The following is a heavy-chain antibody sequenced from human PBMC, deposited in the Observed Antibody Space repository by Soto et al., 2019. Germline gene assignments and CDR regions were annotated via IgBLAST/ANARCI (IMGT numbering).Heavy chain of an antibody. Sequence: GGSLRLSCAASGFTFSYSWMHWLRQGPGKGLEWVSRISPDGSATFYADSVKGRFTISRDNAKNTLYVQMNSLRAEDTAVYYCASMQYSSSPPLWGQGTLVTVSS. J-gene: IGHJ4*02. V-gene: IGHV3-74*01. CDR2: ISPDGSAT. CDR3: ASMQYSSSPPL. D-gene: IGHD6-6*01. CDR1: GFTFSYSW.